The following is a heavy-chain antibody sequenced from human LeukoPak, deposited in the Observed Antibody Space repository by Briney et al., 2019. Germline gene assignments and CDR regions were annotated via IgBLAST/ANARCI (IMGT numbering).Heavy chain of an antibody. CDR3: SRNSGTYRGYGMDV. Sequence: GQSLRLSCTASGFIFRDRAMSWVRQAPGKGLEWVGFIRAKHLGGTTEYAASVKDRFSISRDDSNSIAYLHMSSLKTEDTAVYYCSRNSGTYRGYGMDVWGQGTTVTVSS. J-gene: IGHJ6*02. CDR2: IRAKHLGGTT. V-gene: IGHV3-49*04. CDR1: GFIFRDRA. D-gene: IGHD1-26*01.